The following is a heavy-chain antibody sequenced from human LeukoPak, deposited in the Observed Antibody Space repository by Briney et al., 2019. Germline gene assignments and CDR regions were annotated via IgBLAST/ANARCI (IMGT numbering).Heavy chain of an antibody. CDR2: INPHSGAT. V-gene: IGHV1-2*02. CDR3: ARGTYGPGIKSVEY. D-gene: IGHD3-10*01. J-gene: IGHJ4*02. CDR1: GDTFASGNVFRAYY. Sequence: GASVKVSCKASGDTFASGNVFRAYYMHWVRQAPGQGLEWMGGINPHSGATLYAQMFQGRVSMTRDTSINTAYMELNRLTSDDTAVYFCARGTYGPGIKSVEYWGQGSLVTVSS.